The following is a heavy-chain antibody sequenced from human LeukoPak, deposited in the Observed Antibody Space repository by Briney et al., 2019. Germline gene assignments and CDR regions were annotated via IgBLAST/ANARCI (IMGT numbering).Heavy chain of an antibody. CDR1: GFTFSSYW. J-gene: IGHJ3*02. CDR2: IKQDGSEK. Sequence: GGSLRLSCAASGFTFSSYWMSWVRQAPGKGLEWVANIKQDGSEKYYVESVKGRFTISRDNAKNSLYLQMNSLRAEDTAVYYCARVVLGYHSIAPNDAFDIWGQGTMVTVSS. CDR3: ARVVLGYHSIAPNDAFDI. D-gene: IGHD2-8*01. V-gene: IGHV3-7*01.